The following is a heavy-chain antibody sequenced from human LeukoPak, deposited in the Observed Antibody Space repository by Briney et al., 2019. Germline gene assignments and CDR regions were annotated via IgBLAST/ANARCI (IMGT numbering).Heavy chain of an antibody. V-gene: IGHV4-30-4*08. J-gene: IGHJ6*02. CDR2: IYPSGNT. CDR1: GGSISTGDYY. CDR3: ARHQGSGRKHYYGMDV. D-gene: IGHD1-26*01. Sequence: SQTLSLTCTVSGGSISTGDYYWSWIRQSPGKGLEWIGYIYPSGNTYYNPSLESRVAISVDTSKNQFSLKLSSVTAADTAVYYCARHQGSGRKHYYGMDVWGQGTTLTVSS.